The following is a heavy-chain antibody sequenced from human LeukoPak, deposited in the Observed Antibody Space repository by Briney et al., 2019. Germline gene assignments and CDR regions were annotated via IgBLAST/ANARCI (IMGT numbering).Heavy chain of an antibody. V-gene: IGHV3-11*04. Sequence: GGSLRLSCAASGFTFSDYYMSWIRQAPGKGLEWVSYISSSGSTIYYADSVKGRFTISRDNAKNSLYLQMNSLRAEDTAVYYCARSPLTIFGVVIYYYYYMDVWGKGTTVTVSS. CDR1: GFTFSDYY. CDR3: ARSPLTIFGVVIYYYYYMDV. D-gene: IGHD3-3*01. J-gene: IGHJ6*03. CDR2: ISSSGSTI.